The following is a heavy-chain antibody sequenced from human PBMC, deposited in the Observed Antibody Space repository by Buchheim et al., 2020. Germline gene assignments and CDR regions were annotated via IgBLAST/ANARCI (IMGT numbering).Heavy chain of an antibody. J-gene: IGHJ4*02. CDR3: ARAFSGSASTLTLDS. Sequence: QVQLVQSGPEVKPPGSPGRVSCKASGAAFSGFTISWVRQAPGQGLEWMGRIFPILGVTNYAQNFQGRVTITADRTKTTVSMDLSALISDDTAVYYCARAFSGSASTLTLDSWGLGTL. V-gene: IGHV1-69*02. CDR2: IFPILGVT. D-gene: IGHD3-22*01. CDR1: GAAFSGFT.